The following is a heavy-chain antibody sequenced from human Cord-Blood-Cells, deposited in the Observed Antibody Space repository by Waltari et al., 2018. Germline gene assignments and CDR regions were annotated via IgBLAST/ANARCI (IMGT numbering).Heavy chain of an antibody. CDR3: AKDEDSSGWYSN. Sequence: QVQLVESGGGVVQPGGSLRLSCAASGFTFSSYGMHWVRQAPGKGLEWVEFIRYDGSNKYYADSVKGRFTITRDNSKNTLYLQMNSLRAEDTAVYYCAKDEDSSGWYSNWGQGTLVTVSS. CDR1: GFTFSSYG. CDR2: IRYDGSNK. J-gene: IGHJ4*02. V-gene: IGHV3-30*02. D-gene: IGHD6-19*01.